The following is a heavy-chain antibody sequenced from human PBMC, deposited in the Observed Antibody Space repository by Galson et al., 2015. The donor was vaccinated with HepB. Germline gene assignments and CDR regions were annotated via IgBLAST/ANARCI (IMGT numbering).Heavy chain of an antibody. V-gene: IGHV5-51*01. CDR1: GYKFTTYW. D-gene: IGHD2/OR15-2a*01. CDR2: IYPGDLDT. Sequence: QSGAEVKKPGESLKISCQGLGYKFTTYWIAWVRQMPGQGLEWMGIIYPGDLDTRYSPSFEGQVTISADKSTNTAYLQWSSLKASDTAMYYCARLLAGPYYFTTGGQGTLV. CDR3: ARLLAGPYYFTT. J-gene: IGHJ4*02.